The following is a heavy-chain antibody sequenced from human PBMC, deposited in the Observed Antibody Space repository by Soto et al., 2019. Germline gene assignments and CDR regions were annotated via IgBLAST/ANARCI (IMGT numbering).Heavy chain of an antibody. CDR3: ARDKVTMVRGVNKYYYYGMDV. D-gene: IGHD3-10*01. CDR2: ISYDGSNK. CDR1: GFTFSSYA. J-gene: IGHJ6*02. V-gene: IGHV3-30-3*01. Sequence: QVQLVESGGGVVQPGRSLRLSCAASGFTFSSYAMHWVRQAPGKGLEWVAVISYDGSNKYYADSVKGRFTISRDNSKNTLYLQMNSLRAEDTAVYYCARDKVTMVRGVNKYYYYGMDVWGQGTKVTVSS.